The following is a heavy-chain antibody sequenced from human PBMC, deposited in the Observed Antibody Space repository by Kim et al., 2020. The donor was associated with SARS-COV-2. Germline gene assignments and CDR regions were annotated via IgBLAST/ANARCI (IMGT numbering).Heavy chain of an antibody. D-gene: IGHD5-18*01. V-gene: IGHV3-64D*09. J-gene: IGHJ4*02. Sequence: TYYADSVKGRFTISGDDSKNTLSLQMSCLRAEDTAVYYCMKDRDSLAFDDWGQRTMVTVSS. CDR3: MKDRDSLAFDD. CDR2: T.